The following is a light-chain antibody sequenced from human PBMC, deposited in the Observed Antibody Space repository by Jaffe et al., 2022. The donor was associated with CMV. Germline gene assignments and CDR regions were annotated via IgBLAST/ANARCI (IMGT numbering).Light chain of an antibody. V-gene: IGKV3-15*01. CDR1: QSVNSN. CDR3: QQYNNWPPRYT. Sequence: EIVMTQSPATLSVSPGERVTLSCRASQSVNSNLAWYQQKPGQAPRLLIHGAFTRATGIPARFSGSGSGTEFTLTISSLQSEDFAVYYCQQYNNWPPRYTFGQGTKLEIK. J-gene: IGKJ2*01. CDR2: GAF.